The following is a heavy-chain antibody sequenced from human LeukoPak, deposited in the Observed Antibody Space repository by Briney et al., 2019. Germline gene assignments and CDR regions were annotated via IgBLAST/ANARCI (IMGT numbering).Heavy chain of an antibody. CDR3: VRDNRDAFDI. CDR1: GFIFNSNS. V-gene: IGHV3-21*01. CDR2: ISSSSSYK. J-gene: IGHJ3*02. Sequence: PGGSLRLSCAASGFIFNSNSMNWVRHAPGKGLEWVSAISSSSSYKFNADSVRGRFTISRDNARNLLYLQMNSLRAEDTAVYYCVRDNRDAFDIWGQGTMVTVSS.